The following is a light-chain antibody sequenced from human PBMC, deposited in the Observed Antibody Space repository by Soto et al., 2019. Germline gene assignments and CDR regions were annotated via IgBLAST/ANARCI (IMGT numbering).Light chain of an antibody. CDR2: SAS. CDR3: QQSNNWPWT. J-gene: IGKJ1*01. CDR1: QTAARN. V-gene: IGKV3-15*01. Sequence: EIVMTQSPATLSVSPGERATLSCRASQTAARNLAWYQQKRGQAPRLLIHSASTRATGVPARFSGSGSGTEFPLTVSSLQAEDFAVYFCQQSNNWPWTFGQGTRVE.